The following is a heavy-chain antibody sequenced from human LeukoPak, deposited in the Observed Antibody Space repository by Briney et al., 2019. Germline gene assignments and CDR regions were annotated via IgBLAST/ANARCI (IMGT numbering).Heavy chain of an antibody. J-gene: IGHJ5*02. Sequence: GSLRLSCAASGSTFSSYAMSWVRQAPGKGLEWVSYISSSSSTIYYADSVKGRFTISRDNAKNSLYLQMNSLRAEDTAVYYCARVTHDYGDYNWFDPWGQGTLVTVSS. CDR2: ISSSSSTI. CDR3: ARVTHDYGDYNWFDP. V-gene: IGHV3-48*04. CDR1: GSTFSSYA. D-gene: IGHD4-17*01.